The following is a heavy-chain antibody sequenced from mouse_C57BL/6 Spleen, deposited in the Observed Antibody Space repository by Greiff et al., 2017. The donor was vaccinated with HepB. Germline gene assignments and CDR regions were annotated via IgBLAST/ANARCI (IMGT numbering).Heavy chain of an antibody. CDR3: VIYYDYGDWFAY. D-gene: IGHD2-4*01. CDR2: IHPNSGST. J-gene: IGHJ3*01. CDR1: GYTFTSYW. Sequence: QVQLQQSGAELVKPGASVKLSCKASGYTFTSYWMHWVKQRPGQGLEWIGMIHPNSGSTNYNEKFKSKATLTVDKSSSTAYMQLSSLTSEDSAVYYCVIYYDYGDWFAYWGQGTLVTVSA. V-gene: IGHV1-64*01.